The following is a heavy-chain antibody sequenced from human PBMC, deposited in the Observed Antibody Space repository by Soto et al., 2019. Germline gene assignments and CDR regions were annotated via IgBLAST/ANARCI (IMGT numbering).Heavy chain of an antibody. Sequence: EVQLVESGGGLVQPGGSLRLSCVASGFTVSSNAMNWVRQAPGKGLEWVSGISGISDSTYYADSVKGRLSISRDESKNTLYLQLNSVRVEDTAVYYCAKDAPHDRIGYNAFDVWGQLTMVTVSS. J-gene: IGHJ3*01. V-gene: IGHV3-23*04. CDR1: GFTVSSNA. CDR2: ISGISDST. CDR3: AKDAPHDRIGYNAFDV. D-gene: IGHD3-22*01.